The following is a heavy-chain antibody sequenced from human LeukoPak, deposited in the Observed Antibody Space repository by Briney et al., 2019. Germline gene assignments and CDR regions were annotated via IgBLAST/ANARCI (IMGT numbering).Heavy chain of an antibody. J-gene: IGHJ4*02. CDR2: ISYDGSNK. D-gene: IGHD3-10*01. V-gene: IGHV3-30*04. CDR1: GFTFSSYA. Sequence: GGSLRLSCAASGFTFSSYAMHWVRQAPGKGLEWVAVISYDGSNKYYADSVKGRFTISRDNSKNTLYLQMNGLRAEDTAVYYCARDRDYYGSGSYLGLIDYWGQGTLVTVSS. CDR3: ARDRDYYGSGSYLGLIDY.